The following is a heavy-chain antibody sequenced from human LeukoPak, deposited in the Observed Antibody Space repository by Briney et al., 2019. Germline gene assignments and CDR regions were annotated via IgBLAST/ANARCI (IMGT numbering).Heavy chain of an antibody. D-gene: IGHD3-10*01. CDR3: ARGHVTMVRGLIINGGYYYYVMDV. Sequence: SVKVSCKASGYTFTNFGISWVRQAPGQGLEWMGGILPDFGTSNYAQNFQGRITITADESTSTAYMELSSLRSEDTAVYYCARGHVTMVRGLIINGGYYYYVMDVWGQGTTVTVSS. CDR2: ILPDFGTS. CDR1: GYTFTNFG. V-gene: IGHV1-69*13. J-gene: IGHJ6*02.